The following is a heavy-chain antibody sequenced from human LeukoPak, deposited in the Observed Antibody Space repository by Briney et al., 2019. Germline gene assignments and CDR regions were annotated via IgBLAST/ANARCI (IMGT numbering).Heavy chain of an antibody. J-gene: IGHJ6*02. CDR3: ARGSSGVVSYYYGMDV. Sequence: SETLSLTCAVYGGSFSGYYWSWIRQPPGKGLEWIGEINHSGSTNYNPSLKSRVTISVDPSKNQFSLKLSSVTAADTAVYYCARGSSGVVSYYYGMDVWGQGTTVTVSS. CDR2: INHSGST. V-gene: IGHV4-34*01. CDR1: GGSFSGYY. D-gene: IGHD3-3*01.